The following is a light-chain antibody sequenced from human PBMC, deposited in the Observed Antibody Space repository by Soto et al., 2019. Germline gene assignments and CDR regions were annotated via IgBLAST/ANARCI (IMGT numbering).Light chain of an antibody. V-gene: IGKV1-5*03. Sequence: DIQMTQSRSTLSASVGDRVTITCGGSQTISSWLAWYQQKPGKAPKLLIYKASTLKSGVPSRFSGSGSGTEFTLTIRSLQPDDFATYYCQQYDSYSPLTFGGGTKVDIK. J-gene: IGKJ4*01. CDR3: QQYDSYSPLT. CDR1: QTISSW. CDR2: KAS.